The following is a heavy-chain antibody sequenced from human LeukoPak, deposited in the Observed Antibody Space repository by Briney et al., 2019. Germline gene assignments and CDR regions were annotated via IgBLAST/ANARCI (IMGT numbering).Heavy chain of an antibody. V-gene: IGHV3-48*04. J-gene: IGHJ4*02. D-gene: IGHD7-27*01. Sequence: PGGSLRLSCAASGFTFSSYSMNWVRQAPGKGLEWVSYISSSSSTIYYADSVKGRFTISRDNAKNSLYLQMNSLRAEDTAVYYCARAWGSYYFDYWGQGTLVTVSS. CDR1: GFTFSSYS. CDR3: ARAWGSYYFDY. CDR2: ISSSSSTI.